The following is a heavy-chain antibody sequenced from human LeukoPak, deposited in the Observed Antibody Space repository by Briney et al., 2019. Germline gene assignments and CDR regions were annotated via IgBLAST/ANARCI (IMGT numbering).Heavy chain of an antibody. D-gene: IGHD2-8*01. CDR2: FTGNDDRT. CDR1: GFTFSSYT. Sequence: GGSLRLSCAASGFTFSSYTMSWVRQAPGKGLEWVSGFTGNDDRTYYADSVKGRFTISRDNSKNTLFLQMNTLRAEDTAVYFCAKDSCTSAICYTDKFYFDSWGQGTLVTVSS. J-gene: IGHJ4*02. V-gene: IGHV3-23*01. CDR3: AKDSCTSAICYTDKFYFDS.